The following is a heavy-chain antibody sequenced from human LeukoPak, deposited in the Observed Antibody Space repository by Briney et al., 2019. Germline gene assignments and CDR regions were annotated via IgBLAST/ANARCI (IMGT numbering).Heavy chain of an antibody. CDR1: GFTFSSYA. J-gene: IGHJ6*02. CDR3: ARDLIVVVPAAIKGDYYYGMDV. CDR2: ISYDGNNK. V-gene: IGHV3-30-3*01. Sequence: GGSLRLSCAASGFTFSSYAMHWVRQAPGKGLEWVAVISYDGNNKYYADSVKGRFTISRDNSKNTLYLQMNSLRAEDTAVYYCARDLIVVVPAAIKGDYYYGMDVWGQGTTVTVSS. D-gene: IGHD2-2*02.